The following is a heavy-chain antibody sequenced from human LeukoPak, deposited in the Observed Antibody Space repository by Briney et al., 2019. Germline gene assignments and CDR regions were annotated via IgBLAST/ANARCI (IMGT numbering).Heavy chain of an antibody. Sequence: SETLSLTCTVSGGSVSSGSYYWSWIRQPPGKGLEWIGSIYYSGSTYYNPSLKSRVTISVDTSKNQFSLKLSSVTAADTAVYYCARGIAAAGYYYYYYGMDVWGQGTTVTVSS. CDR3: ARGIAAAGYYYYYYGMDV. J-gene: IGHJ6*02. CDR1: GGSVSSGSYY. CDR2: IYYSGST. D-gene: IGHD6-13*01. V-gene: IGHV4-39*01.